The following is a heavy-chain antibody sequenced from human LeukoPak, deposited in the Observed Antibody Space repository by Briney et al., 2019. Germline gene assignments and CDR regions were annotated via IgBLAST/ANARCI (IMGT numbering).Heavy chain of an antibody. CDR3: ARDGPDNYGSMDV. V-gene: IGHV3-53*01. Sequence: PGGSLRLSCAASGFTVSSNYMSWVRQAPGKGLEWVSVIYSGGSTYYADSVKGRFTISRDNSKNTLYLQMNSLRAEDTAMYYCARDGPDNYGSMDVWGQGTTVTVSS. J-gene: IGHJ6*02. D-gene: IGHD4-17*01. CDR2: IYSGGST. CDR1: GFTVSSNY.